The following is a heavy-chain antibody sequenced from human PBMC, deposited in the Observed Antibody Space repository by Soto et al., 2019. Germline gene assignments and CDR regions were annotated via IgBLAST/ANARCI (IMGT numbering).Heavy chain of an antibody. V-gene: IGHV4-4*07. J-gene: IGHJ5*02. Sequence: SETLSLTCTVSGGSMSSYYWTWVRQPAGKGLEWIGRVYSSGGTHYNPSLKSRVTISLDTSKNQFSLRLLSVTDADTAVYYCARGQRFSDWFDPWGQGTLVTV. D-gene: IGHD3-3*01. CDR3: ARGQRFSDWFDP. CDR1: GGSMSSYY. CDR2: VYSSGGT.